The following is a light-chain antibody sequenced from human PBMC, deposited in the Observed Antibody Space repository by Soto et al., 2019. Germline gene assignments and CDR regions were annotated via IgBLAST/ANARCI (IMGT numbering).Light chain of an antibody. Sequence: QSVLTQPASVSGSPGQSITISCTGTSSDVGGYNYVSWYQQHPGKAPKLMIYEVSNRPSGDSNRFSGSKSGNTASLTTSGLQAEDEADYYCSSYTSSSTLLYVFGTGTKVTVL. J-gene: IGLJ1*01. V-gene: IGLV2-14*01. CDR1: SSDVGGYNY. CDR3: SSYTSSSTLLYV. CDR2: EVS.